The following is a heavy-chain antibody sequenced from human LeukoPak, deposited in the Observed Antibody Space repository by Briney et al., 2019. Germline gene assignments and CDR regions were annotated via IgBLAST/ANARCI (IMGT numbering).Heavy chain of an antibody. CDR1: GGSFSGYY. J-gene: IGHJ4*02. Sequence: SETLSLTCAVNGGSFSGYYWTGIRQSPGKGLEWIGEIIHSGRANYSPSLKSRLTLSVDPSMNHFSLRLSSVTAADTAVYYCARGTVLTGYASFDYWGQGALVTVSS. CDR2: IIHSGRA. CDR3: ARGTVLTGYASFDY. D-gene: IGHD3-16*01. V-gene: IGHV4-34*01.